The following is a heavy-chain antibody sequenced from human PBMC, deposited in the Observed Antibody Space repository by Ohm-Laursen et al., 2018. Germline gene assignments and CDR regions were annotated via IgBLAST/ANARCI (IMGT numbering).Heavy chain of an antibody. CDR2: ISYDGSNQ. CDR1: GFTFSSYG. CDR3: ANAERGYRGYYSFDY. Sequence: SLRLSCAASGFTFSSYGMHWVRQAPGKGLEWVAVISYDGSNQDYGDSVKGRFTISRDNSKDTVDLQMNSLRTEDTAVYYCANAERGYRGYYSFDYWGLGILVTVSS. V-gene: IGHV3-30*18. J-gene: IGHJ4*02. D-gene: IGHD5-12*01.